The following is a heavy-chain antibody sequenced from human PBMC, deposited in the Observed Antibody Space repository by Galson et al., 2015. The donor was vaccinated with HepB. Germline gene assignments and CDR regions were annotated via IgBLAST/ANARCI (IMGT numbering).Heavy chain of an antibody. J-gene: IGHJ4*02. CDR1: GFTFSSYG. CDR3: AKGKTWHLAGGDLFDY. Sequence: SLRLSCAASGFTFSSYGMHWVRQAPGKGLEWVAVISYDGSNKYYADSVKGRFTISRDNSKNTLYLQMNSLRAEDTAVYYCAKGKTWHLAGGDLFDYWGQGTLVTVSS. D-gene: IGHD2-21*02. CDR2: ISYDGSNK. V-gene: IGHV3-30*18.